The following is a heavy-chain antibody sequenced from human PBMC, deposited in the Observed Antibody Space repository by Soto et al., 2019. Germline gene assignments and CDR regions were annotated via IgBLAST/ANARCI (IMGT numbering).Heavy chain of an antibody. CDR2: IYYAGST. V-gene: IGHV4-31*03. Sequence: QVQLQESGPGLVKSSQTLSLPCSVSCGSISRSVYYWTWLRQPPGKGLEWIGHIYYAGSTYSNPALTCRVLMSLETAENPLSLNLSSVTSADTAVSYCARGVTTLYFLDFWGQGTLVSVSS. CDR1: CGSISRSVYY. CDR3: ARGVTTLYFLDF. J-gene: IGHJ4*02. D-gene: IGHD3-3*01.